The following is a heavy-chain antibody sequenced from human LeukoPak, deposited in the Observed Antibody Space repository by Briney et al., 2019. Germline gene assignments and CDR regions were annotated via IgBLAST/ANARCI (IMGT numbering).Heavy chain of an antibody. CDR3: AKVGSSRPFDY. Sequence: PGGSLRLSCAASGFTFSTYWMSWVRQAPGKGLEWVANIKQDGSEKYYVDSVKGRFTISRDNAKNSLYLQMNSLRAEDTAVYYCAKVGSSRPFDYWGQGTLVTVSS. CDR2: IKQDGSEK. V-gene: IGHV3-7*01. J-gene: IGHJ4*02. CDR1: GFTFSTYW. D-gene: IGHD6-13*01.